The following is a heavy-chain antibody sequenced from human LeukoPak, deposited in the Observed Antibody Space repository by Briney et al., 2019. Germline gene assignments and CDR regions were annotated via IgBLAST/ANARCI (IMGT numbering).Heavy chain of an antibody. CDR3: ARVAVGYCSSTSCYGDY. D-gene: IGHD2-2*01. CDR1: GYTFTGYY. J-gene: IGHJ4*02. Sequence: ASVKVSCKASGYTFTGYYMHWVRQAPGQGLEWMGWINPNSGGTNYAQKFQGRVTMTRDTSISTAYMELSRLRSDDTAVYYCARVAVGYCSSTSCYGDYWGQGTLVTVSS. V-gene: IGHV1-2*02. CDR2: INPNSGGT.